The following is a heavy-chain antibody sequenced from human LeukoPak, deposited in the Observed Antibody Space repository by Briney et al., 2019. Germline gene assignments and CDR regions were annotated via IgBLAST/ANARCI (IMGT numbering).Heavy chain of an antibody. V-gene: IGHV3-33*05. D-gene: IGHD3-22*01. CDR3: AKDQYYYDSSGYLFDY. J-gene: IGHJ4*02. CDR2: ISYNGGNK. Sequence: GRSLRLSCAASGFTFSSFGMHWVRQVPGKGLEWLALISYNGGNKYYADSVRGRFTISRDNSKNTLYLQMNSLRAEDTAVYYCAKDQYYYDSSGYLFDYWGQGTLVTVSS. CDR1: GFTFSSFG.